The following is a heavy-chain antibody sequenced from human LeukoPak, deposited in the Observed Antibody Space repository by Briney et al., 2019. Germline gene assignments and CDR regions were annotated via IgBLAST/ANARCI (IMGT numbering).Heavy chain of an antibody. CDR2: VSHSGST. CDR3: ARVECLLRIDY. CDR1: GGCFSGYY. D-gene: IGHD3-3*01. V-gene: IGHV4-34*01. Sequence: SETLSLTCAVYGGCFSGYYWRWIRQLPGKGLEWIGEVSHSGSTNYNPSLKSRVTISVDTSKNQFSLKLSSVTAADTAVYYCARVECLLRIDYWGQGTLVTVSS. J-gene: IGHJ4*02.